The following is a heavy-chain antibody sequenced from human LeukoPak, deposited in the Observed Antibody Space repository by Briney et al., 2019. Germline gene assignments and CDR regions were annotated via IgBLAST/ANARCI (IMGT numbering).Heavy chain of an antibody. CDR3: AKGVTGAHLRF. Sequence: GGSLRLSCAASGFTFSSYAMSWVRQAPGKGLEWVSAISGSGGSTYYADSVKGRFTISRDNSKNTPYLQMNSLRAEDTAVYYCAKGVTGAHLRFWGQGTLVTVSS. CDR1: GFTFSSYA. J-gene: IGHJ4*02. CDR2: ISGSGGST. V-gene: IGHV3-23*01. D-gene: IGHD7-27*01.